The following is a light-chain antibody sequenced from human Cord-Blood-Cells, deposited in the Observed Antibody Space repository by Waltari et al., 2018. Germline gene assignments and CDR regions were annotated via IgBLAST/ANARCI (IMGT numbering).Light chain of an antibody. CDR2: AAS. CDR3: QQSYSTPPT. CDR1: QSISSY. J-gene: IGKJ4*01. Sequence: DIQMTQFPSSLSASVGDRVTITCRASQSISSYLNCYQQKPGKAPKLLIYAASSLQSGVPSRFSGSGSRTDFTLTISSLQPEGFATYYCQQSYSTPPTFGGGTKVEIK. V-gene: IGKV1-39*01.